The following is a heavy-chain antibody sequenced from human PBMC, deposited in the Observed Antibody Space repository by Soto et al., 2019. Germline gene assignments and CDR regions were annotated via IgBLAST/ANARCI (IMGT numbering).Heavy chain of an antibody. V-gene: IGHV5-51*01. J-gene: IGHJ6*02. Sequence: PXESLRNSGKGSGYSFTSYWINWVRQMPGKGLEWMGIIYPGDSDTRYSPSFQGQVTISADKSIDTAYLQWRSLKASDTAVYYCARHHGSPGSYFGLDVWGQGTTVTVSS. CDR3: ARHHGSPGSYFGLDV. CDR1: GYSFTSYW. CDR2: IYPGDSDT. D-gene: IGHD6-13*01.